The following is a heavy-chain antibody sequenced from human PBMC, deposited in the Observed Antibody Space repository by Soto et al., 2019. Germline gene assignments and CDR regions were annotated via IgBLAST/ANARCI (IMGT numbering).Heavy chain of an antibody. D-gene: IGHD3-10*01. CDR1: GGSIGSYY. V-gene: IGHV4-59*08. CDR2: IYYSGST. Sequence: PSETLSLTCTVSGGSIGSYYWSWIRQPPGKGLEWIGYIYYSGSTNYNPSLKSRVTISVDTSKNQFSLKLSSVTAADTAVYYCARRYGSFFEIWGQGTMVSVSS. J-gene: IGHJ3*02. CDR3: ARRYGSFFEI.